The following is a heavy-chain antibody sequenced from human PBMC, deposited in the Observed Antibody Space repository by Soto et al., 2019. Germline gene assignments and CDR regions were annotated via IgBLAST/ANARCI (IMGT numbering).Heavy chain of an antibody. CDR1: GFTFSSYG. Sequence: GGSLRLSCAASGFTFSSYGMHWVRQAPGKGLEWVAVIWYDGSNKYYADSVKGRFTISRGNSKNRLYLQMNSLRAEDTAVDYWSREDGPSSCWYRDYYYGMDVWGQGTTVTVSS. CDR3: SREDGPSSCWYRDYYYGMDV. D-gene: IGHD6-19*01. CDR2: IWYDGSNK. V-gene: IGHV3-33*01. J-gene: IGHJ6*02.